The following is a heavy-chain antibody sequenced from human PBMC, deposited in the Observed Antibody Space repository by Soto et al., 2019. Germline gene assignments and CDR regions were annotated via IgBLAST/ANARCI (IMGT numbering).Heavy chain of an antibody. V-gene: IGHV1-18*01. J-gene: IGHJ5*02. CDR1: GYTFSSYG. D-gene: IGHD3-10*01. Sequence: ASVKVSCKASGYTFSSYGINWVRQAPGQGLEWMGWISAYNGDTKLTQKLQGRLTMTTDTSTSTAYMELRSLRSDDTAVYYCARDYILVRPGWFDPWGQGTLVTVSS. CDR2: ISAYNGDT. CDR3: ARDYILVRPGWFDP.